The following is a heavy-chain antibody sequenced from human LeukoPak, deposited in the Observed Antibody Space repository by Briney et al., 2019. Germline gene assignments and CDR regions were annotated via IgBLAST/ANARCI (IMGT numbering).Heavy chain of an antibody. V-gene: IGHV3-30*02. D-gene: IGHD3-10*01. Sequence: GGSLRLSCAASGFTFSSYGMHWVRQAPGKGLEWVAFIRYDGSNKYYADSVKGRFTISRDNSKNTLYLQMNSLRAEDTAVYYCANGPDLGSGSYFFDYWGQGTLVTVSS. CDR3: ANGPDLGSGSYFFDY. CDR1: GFTFSSYG. J-gene: IGHJ4*02. CDR2: IRYDGSNK.